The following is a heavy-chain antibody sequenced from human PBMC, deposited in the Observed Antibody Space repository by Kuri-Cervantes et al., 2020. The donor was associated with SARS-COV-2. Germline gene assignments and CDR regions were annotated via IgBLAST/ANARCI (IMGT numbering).Heavy chain of an antibody. V-gene: IGHV4-34*01. CDR3: ARGHIVVVPAARNWFDP. D-gene: IGHD2-2*01. CDR1: GGSFSGYY. J-gene: IGHJ5*02. CDR2: INHSGST. Sequence: SQTLSLTCAVYGGSFSGYYWSWIRQPPGKGLVWIGEINHSGSTNYNPSLKSRVTISVDTSKNQFSLKLSSVTAADTAVYYCARGHIVVVPAARNWFDPWGQGTLVTVSS.